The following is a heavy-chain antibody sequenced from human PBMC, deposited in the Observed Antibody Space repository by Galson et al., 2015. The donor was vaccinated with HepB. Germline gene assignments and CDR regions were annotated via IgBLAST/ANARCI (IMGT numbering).Heavy chain of an antibody. D-gene: IGHD5-18*01. CDR2: ISSSSSTI. V-gene: IGHV3-48*04. CDR3: ARDRPQKGGYSYGYDDY. J-gene: IGHJ4*02. Sequence: SLRLSCAASGFTFSSYSMNWVRQAPGKGLEWVSYISSSSSTIYYADSVKGRFTISRDNAKNSLYLQMNSLRAEDTAVYYCARDRPQKGGYSYGYDDYWGQGTLVTVSS. CDR1: GFTFSSYS.